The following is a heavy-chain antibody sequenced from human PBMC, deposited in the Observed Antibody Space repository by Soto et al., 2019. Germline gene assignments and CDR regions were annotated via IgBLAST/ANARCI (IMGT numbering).Heavy chain of an antibody. CDR3: ATLPRTIERTPAAIWSFDS. CDR1: GYSLSDLS. V-gene: IGHV1-24*01. CDR2: LDAEDGET. D-gene: IGHD2-2*01. Sequence: GASVKVFCKVSGYSLSDLSIHWVRQAPGKGLEWMGGLDAEDGETIYAQKLQGRGTMTEDTSTDTAYMELSSLTSEDTAMYYCATLPRTIERTPAAIWSFDSWGQGTLVTVSS. J-gene: IGHJ4*02.